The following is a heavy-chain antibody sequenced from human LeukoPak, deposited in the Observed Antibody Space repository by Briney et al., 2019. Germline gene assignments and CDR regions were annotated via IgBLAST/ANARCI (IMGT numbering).Heavy chain of an antibody. CDR1: GYSISSGYY. CDR3: ARNTGRYGDYLLDY. V-gene: IGHV4-38-2*01. CDR2: IYHSGST. Sequence: SETLSLTCAVSGYSISSGYYWGWIRQPPGKGLEWIGGIYHSGSTYYNPSLNSRVTILVDTSKNQFSLKLSSVTAADTAVYYCARNTGRYGDYLLDYWGQGTLVTVSS. J-gene: IGHJ4*02. D-gene: IGHD4-17*01.